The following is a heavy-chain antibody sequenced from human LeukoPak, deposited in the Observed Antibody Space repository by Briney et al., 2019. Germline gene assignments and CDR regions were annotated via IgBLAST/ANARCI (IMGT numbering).Heavy chain of an antibody. CDR3: TRLSVVTDDC. CDR1: GFTFSGSA. D-gene: IGHD4-23*01. Sequence: GGSLKLSCAASGFTFSGSAMHWVRQASGKGLEWVGRIRSKANSYATAYAASVKGRFTISRDDSKNTAYLQMNSLKTEDTAVYYCTRLSVVTDDCWGQGTLVTVSS. J-gene: IGHJ4*02. CDR2: IRSKANSYAT. V-gene: IGHV3-73*01.